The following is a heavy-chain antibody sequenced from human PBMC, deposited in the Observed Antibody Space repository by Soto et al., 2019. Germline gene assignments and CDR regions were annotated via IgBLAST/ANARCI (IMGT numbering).Heavy chain of an antibody. V-gene: IGHV3-23*01. D-gene: IGHD3-3*01. J-gene: IGHJ4*02. Sequence: AGSLSLPCVVSGLTFRSYAMSWVRQAPGKGLEWVSGISVGGGGTYYADSVKGRFTISRDPSTTTLFLDMYSLGAEDTAIYYCAKGRKPDHDDVLCAFDSWGQGVLVTVSS. CDR2: ISVGGGGT. CDR1: GLTFRSYA. CDR3: AKGRKPDHDDVLCAFDS.